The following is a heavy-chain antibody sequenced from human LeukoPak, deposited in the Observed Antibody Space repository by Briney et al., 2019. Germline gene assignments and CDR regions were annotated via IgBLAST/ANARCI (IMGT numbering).Heavy chain of an antibody. J-gene: IGHJ4*02. CDR3: VRESYDFRSGFNYFDH. V-gene: IGHV4-39*07. D-gene: IGHD3-3*01. CDR1: GDSISSSSYY. Sequence: SETLSLTCTVSGDSISSSSYYWGFIRQPPGKGLEWIANIYYSGSTYHNPSLKPRVTISIDTSKSQFSLRLSSVTAADTAVYYCVRESYDFRSGFNYFDHWGQGILVTVSS. CDR2: IYYSGST.